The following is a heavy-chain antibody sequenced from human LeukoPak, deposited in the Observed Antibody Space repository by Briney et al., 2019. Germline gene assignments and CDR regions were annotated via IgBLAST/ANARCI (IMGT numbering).Heavy chain of an antibody. V-gene: IGHV4-59*08. CDR2: IYYSGST. Sequence: SETLSLTCTVSGGSISSYYWSWIRQPPGKGLEWIGYIYYSGSTNYNPSLKSRVTISVDTSKNQFSLKLSSVTAADTAVYYCAKTVAELNDAFDIWGQGTMATVSS. D-gene: IGHD4-23*01. CDR1: GGSISSYY. CDR3: AKTVAELNDAFDI. J-gene: IGHJ3*02.